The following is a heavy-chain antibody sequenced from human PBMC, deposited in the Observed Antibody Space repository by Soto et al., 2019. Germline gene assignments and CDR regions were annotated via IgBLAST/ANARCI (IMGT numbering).Heavy chain of an antibody. D-gene: IGHD3-16*01. CDR1: GYTFTNYG. Sequence: QVQLVQSGIAVKKPGASVKVSCKAMGYTFTNYGLSWVRQAPGEGLEWMGWISAYNGHTKYAHKVQDRVTLTTDTSASTAYLQLRSLRSDDTADDYCVRRDGGYFDHWGQGTLVLVSS. J-gene: IGHJ4*02. V-gene: IGHV1-18*01. CDR3: VRRDGGYFDH. CDR2: ISAYNGHT.